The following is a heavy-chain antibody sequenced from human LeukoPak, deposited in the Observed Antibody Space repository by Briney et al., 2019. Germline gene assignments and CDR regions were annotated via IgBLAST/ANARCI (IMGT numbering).Heavy chain of an antibody. CDR2: ISEVGSNK. V-gene: IGHV3-7*01. CDR3: VSWSGKYYVTSEIPANS. CDR1: GLTFRNYW. J-gene: IGHJ4*02. D-gene: IGHD3-10*02. Sequence: GGPLRLSCAASGLTFRNYWMSWIRQAPGKGLEWAAHISEVGSNKYYVDSVKGRFTISRDNAKNSMYLQMNSLRVEDTAVYYCVSWSGKYYVTSEIPANSWGQGTLVTVSS.